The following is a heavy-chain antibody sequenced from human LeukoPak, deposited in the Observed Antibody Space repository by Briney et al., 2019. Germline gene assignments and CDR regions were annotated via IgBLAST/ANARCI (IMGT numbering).Heavy chain of an antibody. CDR2: ISSSSSYI. V-gene: IGHV3-21*01. CDR3: ASELRVTIFGVVTTPNWFDP. J-gene: IGHJ5*02. Sequence: GGSLRLSCAASGFTFSSYAMSWVRQAPGKGLEWVSAISSSSSYIYYADSVKGRFTISRDNAKNSLYLQMNSLRAEDTAVYYCASELRVTIFGVVTTPNWFDPWGQGTLVTVSS. CDR1: GFTFSSYA. D-gene: IGHD3-3*01.